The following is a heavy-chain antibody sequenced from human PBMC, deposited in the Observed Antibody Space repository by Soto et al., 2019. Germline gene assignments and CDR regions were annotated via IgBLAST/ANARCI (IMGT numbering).Heavy chain of an antibody. V-gene: IGHV5-10-1*01. CDR2: IDPSDSYT. CDR3: ATREDYYYYGMDV. J-gene: IGHJ6*02. CDR1: GYSFTSYW. Sequence: VESLRISCNGSGYSFTSYWISWVRQMPGKGLEWMGRIDPSDSYTNYSPSFQGHVTISADKSISTAYLQWSSLKASDTAMYYCATREDYYYYGMDVWGQGTTVTVSS.